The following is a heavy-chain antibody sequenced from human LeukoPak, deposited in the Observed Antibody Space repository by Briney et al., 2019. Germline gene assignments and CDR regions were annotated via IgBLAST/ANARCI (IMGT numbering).Heavy chain of an antibody. CDR2: IFSDGTGT. V-gene: IGHV3-74*01. Sequence: GGSLRLSCVASGFAFSDYWMHWVRQAPGKGPVWVSRIFSDGTGTGYADFVKGRFTISRDNVKNKLFLQMHSLRAEDTALYYCARGRWSPGYFDLWGPGTLVTVSS. J-gene: IGHJ4*02. D-gene: IGHD1-1*01. CDR1: GFAFSDYW. CDR3: ARGRWSPGYFDL.